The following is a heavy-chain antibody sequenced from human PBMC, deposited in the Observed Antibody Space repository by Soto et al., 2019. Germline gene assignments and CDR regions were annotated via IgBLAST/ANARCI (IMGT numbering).Heavy chain of an antibody. CDR2: INAYNGNT. CDR3: ASGPANGIFDY. V-gene: IGHV1-18*01. J-gene: IGHJ4*02. CDR1: GYTFTSYG. D-gene: IGHD1-26*01. Sequence: GASVKVSCKASGYTFTSYGISWVRQAPGQRLEWMGWINAYNGNTKYSQKFQGRVTISRDTSASTAYMELSSLRSEDTAVYYCASGPANGIFDYWGQGTLVTVSS.